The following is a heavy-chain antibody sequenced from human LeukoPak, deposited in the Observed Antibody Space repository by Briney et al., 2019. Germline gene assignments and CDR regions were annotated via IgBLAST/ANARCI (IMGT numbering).Heavy chain of an antibody. D-gene: IGHD3-3*01. V-gene: IGHV4-38-2*02. CDR2: VYHTGST. CDR3: ASLGRFLEWLGDI. CDR1: GYSISSAFY. Sequence: SETLSLTCTVSGYSISSAFYWGWIRQPPGKGLEWIGGVYHTGSTYYNPPLKSRVTTSVDTSKNQFSLKLSSVTAADTAVYYCASLGRFLEWLGDIWGQGTMVAVSS. J-gene: IGHJ3*02.